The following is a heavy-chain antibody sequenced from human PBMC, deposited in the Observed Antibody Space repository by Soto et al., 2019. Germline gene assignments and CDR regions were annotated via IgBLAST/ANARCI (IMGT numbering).Heavy chain of an antibody. J-gene: IGHJ3*02. V-gene: IGHV3-23*01. Sequence: GGSLRLSCAASGFTFSSYGMHWVRQAPGKGLEWVSAISGSGGSTCYADSVKGRFTISRDNSKNTLNLQMNSLRAEDTAVYYCAKDLPLAYSSSGDAFDIWGQGTMVTV. CDR1: GFTFSSYG. CDR2: ISGSGGST. D-gene: IGHD6-13*01. CDR3: AKDLPLAYSSSGDAFDI.